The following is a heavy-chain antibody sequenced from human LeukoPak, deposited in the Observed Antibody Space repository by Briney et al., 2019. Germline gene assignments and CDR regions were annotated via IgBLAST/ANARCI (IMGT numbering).Heavy chain of an antibody. Sequence: SETLSLTCTVSGGSISSSSYYWGWIRQPPGKGLEWIGSIYYSGSTYYNPSLKSRVTISVDTSKNQFSLKLSSVTAADTAVYYCARVHYIVVVPAAKEGWFDPWGQGTLVTVSS. J-gene: IGHJ5*02. V-gene: IGHV4-39*07. CDR2: IYYSGST. D-gene: IGHD2-2*01. CDR1: GGSISSSSYY. CDR3: ARVHYIVVVPAAKEGWFDP.